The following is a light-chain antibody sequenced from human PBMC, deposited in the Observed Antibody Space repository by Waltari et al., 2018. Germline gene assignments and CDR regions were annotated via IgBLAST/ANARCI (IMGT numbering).Light chain of an antibody. Sequence: QSALTQPRSVSGSPGPSVTISCTGTRSDVGGYNFVSWYQQYPGKAPKLLIYAVTRLPSGVPDRFSGSKSGNTASLTISGLQAEDEADYYCCSYAGSYPHWVFGGGTKLTVL. V-gene: IGLV2-11*01. J-gene: IGLJ3*02. CDR1: RSDVGGYNF. CDR3: CSYAGSYPHWV. CDR2: AVT.